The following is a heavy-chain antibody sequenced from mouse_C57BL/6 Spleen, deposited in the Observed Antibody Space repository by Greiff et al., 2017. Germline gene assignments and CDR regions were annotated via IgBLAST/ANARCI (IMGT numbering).Heavy chain of an antibody. CDR3: ARRDGSSYEVDY. V-gene: IGHV1-82*01. CDR1: GYAFSRSW. D-gene: IGHD1-1*01. Sequence: VKLMESGPELVKPRASVMISCKASGYAFSRSWMNWVKQRPGKGLEWIGRIYPGDGDTNYNGKFKGKATLTADKSSSTAYMQLSSLTAEDSAVYFCARRDGSSYEVDYWGQGSSATDSS. J-gene: IGHJ4*01. CDR2: IYPGDGDT.